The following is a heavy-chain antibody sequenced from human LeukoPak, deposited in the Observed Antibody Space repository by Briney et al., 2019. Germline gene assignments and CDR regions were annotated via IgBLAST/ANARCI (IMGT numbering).Heavy chain of an antibody. CDR1: GYTFTSYY. J-gene: IGHJ4*02. V-gene: IGHV1-46*01. Sequence: ASVKVSCKASGYTFTSYYVHWVRQAPGQGLEWMGIINPSGGSTSYAQKFQGRVTMTRDMSTSTVYMELSSLRSEDTAVYYCARFYEGYYDSSGSPGLFDYWGQGTLVTVSS. D-gene: IGHD3-22*01. CDR3: ARFYEGYYDSSGSPGLFDY. CDR2: INPSGGST.